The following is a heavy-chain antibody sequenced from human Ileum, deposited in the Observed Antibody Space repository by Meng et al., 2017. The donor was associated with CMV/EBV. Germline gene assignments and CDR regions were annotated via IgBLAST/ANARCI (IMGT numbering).Heavy chain of an antibody. J-gene: IGHJ4*02. CDR3: ARGYYYFDY. Sequence: GESLKISCAASGFTFSSYAMHWVRQAPGKGLEWVAVISYDGSNKYYADSVKGRFTISRDNSKNTLYLQMNSLRAEDTAVYYCARGYYYFDYWGQGTLVTVYS. CDR2: ISYDGSNK. V-gene: IGHV3-30*04. CDR1: GFTFSSYA. D-gene: IGHD1-1*01.